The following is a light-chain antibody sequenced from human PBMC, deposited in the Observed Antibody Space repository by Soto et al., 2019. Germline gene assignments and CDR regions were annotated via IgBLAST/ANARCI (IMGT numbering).Light chain of an antibody. CDR2: DAT. Sequence: DIQMTQSPSSLSASVGDRVSITCQASQDIKKYVNWYQQKPGKVPNLLIYDATTLQKGVSPRFSGSGSGTHFSLIISDLQTEDVRTYYCQEYDNIHTWTFGQGTKVEV. V-gene: IGKV1-33*01. J-gene: IGKJ1*01. CDR3: QEYDNIHTWT. CDR1: QDIKKY.